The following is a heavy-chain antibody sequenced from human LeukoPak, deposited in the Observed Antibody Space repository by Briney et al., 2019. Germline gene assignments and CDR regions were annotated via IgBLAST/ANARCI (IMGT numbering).Heavy chain of an antibody. CDR1: GFTFSTHA. Sequence: GGSLRLSCAASGFTFSTHAMGWVRQAPGKGLEWVSSISSSSSYIYYADSVKGRFTISRDNAKNSLYLQMNSLRAEDTAVYYCARDSAAGTIDYWGQGTLVTVSS. CDR2: ISSSSSYI. J-gene: IGHJ4*02. V-gene: IGHV3-21*01. CDR3: ARDSAAGTIDY. D-gene: IGHD6-13*01.